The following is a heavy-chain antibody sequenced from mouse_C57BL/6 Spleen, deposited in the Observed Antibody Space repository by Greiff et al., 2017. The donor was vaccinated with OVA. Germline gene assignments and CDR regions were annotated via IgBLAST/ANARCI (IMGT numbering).Heavy chain of an antibody. CDR2: INTYYGTT. V-gene: IGHV1-39*01. D-gene: IGHD2-5*01. CDR3: AREYYSNHGYFDY. Sequence: EVQLQQSGPELVKPGASVKMSCKASGYSFTDYNMNWVKQSHGKSLEWIGVINTYYGTTSYNQKFKGTATLTVDKSSSTAYMQITRLTSEDSADYYGAREYYSNHGYFDYWGQGTTLTVSS. CDR1: GYSFTDYN. J-gene: IGHJ2*01.